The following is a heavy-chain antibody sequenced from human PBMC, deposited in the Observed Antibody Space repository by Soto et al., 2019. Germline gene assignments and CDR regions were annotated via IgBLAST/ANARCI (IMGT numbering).Heavy chain of an antibody. D-gene: IGHD2-8*01. V-gene: IGHV3-30*18. CDR1: GFTFSSYG. CDR2: ISYDGSNK. J-gene: IGHJ6*02. CDR3: AKDFFPNGDCTNGVCYGYYYYGMDV. Sequence: GGSLRLSCAASGFTFSSYGMHWVRQAPGKGLEWVAVISYDGSNKYYADSVKGRFTISRDNSKNTLYLQMNSLRAEDTAVYYCAKDFFPNGDCTNGVCYGYYYYGMDVWGQGTTVTVSS.